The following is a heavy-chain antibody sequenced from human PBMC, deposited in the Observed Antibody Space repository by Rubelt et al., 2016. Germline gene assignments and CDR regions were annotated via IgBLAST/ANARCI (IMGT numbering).Heavy chain of an antibody. V-gene: IGHV4-59*01. CDR2: IYYSGST. D-gene: IGHD1-26*01. Sequence: QVQLQESGPGLVKPSETLSLTCTVSGGSISSYYWSWIRQPPGKGLEWIGYIYYSGSTNYNPSLKSRVTISVDTSKNQFSLKLSSVTAADTAVYYCASHSGSYSYYGMDVWGQGTTVTVSS. CDR3: ASHSGSYSYYGMDV. CDR1: GGSISSYY. J-gene: IGHJ6*02.